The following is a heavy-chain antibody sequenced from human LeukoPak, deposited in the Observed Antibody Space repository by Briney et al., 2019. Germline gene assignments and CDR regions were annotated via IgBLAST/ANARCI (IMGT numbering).Heavy chain of an antibody. CDR1: GYTFTSYG. Sequence: ASVKVSCKASGYTFTSYGINWVRQATGQGLEWMGWMNPNSGNTGYAQKFQGRVTMTRNTSISTAYMELSSLRSEDTAVYYCARGYYVDYYDSSGYYYYAFDIWGQGTMVTVSS. D-gene: IGHD3-22*01. V-gene: IGHV1-8*02. CDR3: ARGYYVDYYDSSGYYYYAFDI. J-gene: IGHJ3*02. CDR2: MNPNSGNT.